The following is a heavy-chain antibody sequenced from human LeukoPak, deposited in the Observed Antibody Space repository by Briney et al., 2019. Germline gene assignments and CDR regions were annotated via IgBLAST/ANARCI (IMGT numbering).Heavy chain of an antibody. CDR1: GYTFTNYY. CDR3: AVGLLVTRALNDAFDI. CDR2: IDPSVGST. Sequence: ASVKVSCKASGYTFTNYYMHWVRQAPGQGLEWMGTIDPSVGSTSYAQKFKGRVTMTRDTSTTTVYMELSSLKSEDMAVYYCAVGLLVTRALNDAFDIWGQGTTVTVSS. J-gene: IGHJ3*02. D-gene: IGHD2-21*02. V-gene: IGHV1-46*01.